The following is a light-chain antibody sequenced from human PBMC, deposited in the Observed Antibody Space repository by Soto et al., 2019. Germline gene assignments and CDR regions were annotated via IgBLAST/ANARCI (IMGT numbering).Light chain of an antibody. Sequence: QSALTQPASVSGSPGQSITISCTGTSSDVGAYNHVSWYQHHPGKAPKLMIYDVSNRPSGVSNRFSDSKSGNTASLTISGLQAEDEADYYCTSYTTSTTYVFGTGTKLTVL. CDR1: SSDVGAYNH. J-gene: IGLJ1*01. CDR3: TSYTTSTTYV. CDR2: DVS. V-gene: IGLV2-14*03.